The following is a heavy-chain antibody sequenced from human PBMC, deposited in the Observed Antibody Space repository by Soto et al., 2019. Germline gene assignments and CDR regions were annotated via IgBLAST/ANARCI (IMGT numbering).Heavy chain of an antibody. J-gene: IGHJ6*02. Sequence: VSVKVSCKASGYTFTSYDINWVRQATGQGLEWMGWMNPNSGNTGYAQKFQGRVTMTRNTSISTAYMELSSLRSEDTAVYYCARVSIFGVVTLYYYGMDVWGQGTTVTVSS. CDR3: ARVSIFGVVTLYYYGMDV. V-gene: IGHV1-8*01. CDR2: MNPNSGNT. CDR1: GYTFTSYD. D-gene: IGHD3-3*01.